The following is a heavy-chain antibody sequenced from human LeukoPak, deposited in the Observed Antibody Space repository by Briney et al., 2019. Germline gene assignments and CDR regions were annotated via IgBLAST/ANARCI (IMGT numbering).Heavy chain of an antibody. D-gene: IGHD5-12*01. Sequence: GSVKVSCKAFGYSLTNYYVYWVRQAPGQGLEWMGEINPSGGSTSYAQKFQGRITVTRDTYTNTVYMDLSSLRSEDTATYYCARGAPTTRIGAGRFDYWGQGSLLTVAS. CDR3: ARGAPTTRIGAGRFDY. J-gene: IGHJ4*02. CDR2: INPSGGST. CDR1: GYSLTNYY. V-gene: IGHV1-46*01.